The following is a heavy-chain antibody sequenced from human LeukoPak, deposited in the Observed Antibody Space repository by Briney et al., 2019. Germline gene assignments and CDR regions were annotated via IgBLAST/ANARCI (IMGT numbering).Heavy chain of an antibody. Sequence: PGGSLRLSCAASGFTFSTYSMHWGRQAPGKGLVWVSRITGDGSSTSYADSVKGRFTVSRDNAKNTVHLQMDSLRAEDTAVYYCATERSLGYWGQGTLVTVSS. D-gene: IGHD6-13*01. CDR2: ITGDGSST. CDR3: ATERSLGY. V-gene: IGHV3-74*01. CDR1: GFTFSTYS. J-gene: IGHJ4*02.